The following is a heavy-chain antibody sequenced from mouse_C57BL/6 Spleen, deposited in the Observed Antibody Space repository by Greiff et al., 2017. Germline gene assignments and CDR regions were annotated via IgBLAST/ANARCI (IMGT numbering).Heavy chain of an antibody. Sequence: EVQLQESGPELVKPGASVKMSCKASGYTFTDYNMHWVKQSHGKSLEWIGYINPNNGGTCYNQKFKGKATLTGNKSSSTAYMELRSLTSEDSAVXYCAKRDYGSSYTFAYWGQGTLVTVSA. D-gene: IGHD1-1*01. J-gene: IGHJ3*01. CDR2: INPNNGGT. V-gene: IGHV1-22*01. CDR3: AKRDYGSSYTFAY. CDR1: GYTFTDYN.